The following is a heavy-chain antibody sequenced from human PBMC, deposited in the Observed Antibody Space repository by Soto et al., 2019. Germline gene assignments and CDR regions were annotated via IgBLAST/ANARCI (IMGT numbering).Heavy chain of an antibody. J-gene: IGHJ5*02. D-gene: IGHD3-16*01. CDR1: GFTFSSYA. CDR3: ARGGNTGRTYNWFDT. Sequence: EVQLLESGGGLVQPGGSLRLSCAASGFTFSSYAMSWVRLAPGKGLQWVSAISRSGGSTYYTDSVKGRFTISRDNSNNTLYLQMNSVRAEDTAIYYWARGGNTGRTYNWFDTWGQGSLVTVSS. V-gene: IGHV3-23*01. CDR2: ISRSGGST.